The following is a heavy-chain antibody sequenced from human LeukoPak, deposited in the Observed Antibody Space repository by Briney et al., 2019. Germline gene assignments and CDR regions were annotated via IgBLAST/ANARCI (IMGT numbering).Heavy chain of an antibody. V-gene: IGHV4-59*08. CDR3: ARSYYGSGSCPDY. J-gene: IGHJ4*02. CDR2: IYYSGST. Sequence: SETLSLTCTVSGGSISSYYWSWIRQPPGKGLEWIGYIYYSGSTNYNPSLKSRVTISVDTSKNQFSLKLSSVTAADTAVYYCARSYYGSGSCPDYWGQGTLVTVSS. D-gene: IGHD3-10*01. CDR1: GGSISSYY.